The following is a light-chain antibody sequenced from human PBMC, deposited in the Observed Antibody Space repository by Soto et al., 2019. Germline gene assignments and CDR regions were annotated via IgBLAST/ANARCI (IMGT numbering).Light chain of an antibody. CDR1: QSVSSN. Sequence: IVMTQSPATLSVSPGARATLSCRASQSVSSNLAWYQQKPGQAPRLLIYGASTRATGIPARFSGSESGTELTLNISSLKSEDGAVDYGQHYENSLLTFGGGTKVDI. J-gene: IGKJ4*01. CDR2: GAS. V-gene: IGKV3-15*01. CDR3: QHYENSLLT.